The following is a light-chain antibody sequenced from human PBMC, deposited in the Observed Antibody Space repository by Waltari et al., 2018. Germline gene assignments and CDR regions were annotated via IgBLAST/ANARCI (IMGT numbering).Light chain of an antibody. Sequence: QSALTQPASVSGSPGQSITISCTGTSSDVGTYDFVSWYQQTPGKAPKLMIYDVTKRPSGIANRFSGAKSGNTASLTISGLQAEDEADYYCSSYTTSSTVYVFGTGTKVTVL. CDR1: SSDVGTYDF. V-gene: IGLV2-14*03. J-gene: IGLJ1*01. CDR2: DVT. CDR3: SSYTTSSTVYV.